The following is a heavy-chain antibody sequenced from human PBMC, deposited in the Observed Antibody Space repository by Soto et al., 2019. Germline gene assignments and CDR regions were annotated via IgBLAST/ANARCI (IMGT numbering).Heavy chain of an antibody. J-gene: IGHJ4*02. CDR2: ISDDGDKR. Sequence: SLRLSCVGSGFTFSNYGMHWVRQPPGKGLEWVALISDDGDKRYYADSVRGRLIISRDNPKDTLYLQMNSLGPDDTAVYFCAKARVRIVGANSFDYWGQRTPVTVSS. V-gene: IGHV3-30*18. D-gene: IGHD1-26*01. CDR3: AKARVRIVGANSFDY. CDR1: GFTFSNYG.